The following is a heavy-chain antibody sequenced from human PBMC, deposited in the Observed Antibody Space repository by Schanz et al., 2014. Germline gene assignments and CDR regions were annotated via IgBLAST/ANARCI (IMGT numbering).Heavy chain of an antibody. CDR2: INSVGSNT. Sequence: EVQLVASGGGLVQPGGSLRLSCAASGFTFSGYWMHWVRQVPGKGLVWVARINSVGSNTDYADSVTGRFTISRDNAKNTLYLQMNTLRAEDTAVYYCARKMKLGVYGGKGHDSLDIWGQGTMVTVSS. V-gene: IGHV3-74*02. CDR1: GFTFSGYW. D-gene: IGHD4-17*01. J-gene: IGHJ3*02. CDR3: ARKMKLGVYGGKGHDSLDI.